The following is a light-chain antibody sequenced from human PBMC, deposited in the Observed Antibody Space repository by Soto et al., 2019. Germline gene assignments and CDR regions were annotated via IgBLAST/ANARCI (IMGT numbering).Light chain of an antibody. V-gene: IGLV1-44*01. CDR2: SNS. Sequence: VLIQPPSASGTPGQRVTVSCSGGSSNIGSYTVNWYQQLPGAAPKLLIYSNSQRPSGVPDRFSASKSGTSASLAISGLQSEDEAEYYCAAWDDSLNGYVFGPGTKLTVL. CDR1: SSNIGSYT. CDR3: AAWDDSLNGYV. J-gene: IGLJ1*01.